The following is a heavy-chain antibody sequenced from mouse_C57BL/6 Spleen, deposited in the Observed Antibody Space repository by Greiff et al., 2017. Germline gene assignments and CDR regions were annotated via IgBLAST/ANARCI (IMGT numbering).Heavy chain of an antibody. CDR3: TTIYGYDGGAWFAY. J-gene: IGHJ3*01. V-gene: IGHV14-1*01. D-gene: IGHD2-2*01. Sequence: VQLQQPGAELVRPGASVKLSCTASGFNIKDYYMHWVKQRPEQGLEWIGRIDPEDGDIEDAPKFQGKATMTADTSSNTAYLQLSSLTSEDTAVYYCTTIYGYDGGAWFAYWGQGTLVTVSA. CDR1: GFNIKDYY. CDR2: IDPEDGDI.